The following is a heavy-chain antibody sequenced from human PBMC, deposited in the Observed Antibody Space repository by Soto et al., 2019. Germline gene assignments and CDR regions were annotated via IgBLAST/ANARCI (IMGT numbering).Heavy chain of an antibody. CDR2: VYSGTNT. V-gene: IGHV3-53*01. D-gene: IGHD6-13*01. J-gene: IGHJ1*01. CDR1: GFTVSSNH. Sequence: EVQLVESGGGLIQPGGSLRLSCAASGFTVSSNHMSWVRQAPGKGLEWVSIVYSGTNTQYADSVKGRFTISRSNNTQYIQMNSLRAEDTAMYYCARGMTAAAENLQHWGQGTLVTVSS. CDR3: ARGMTAAAENLQH.